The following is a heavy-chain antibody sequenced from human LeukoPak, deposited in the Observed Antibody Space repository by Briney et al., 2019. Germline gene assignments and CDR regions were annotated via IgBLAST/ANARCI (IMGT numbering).Heavy chain of an antibody. Sequence: ASVTVSCKASGYTFTSYYMHWVRQAPGQGLEWMGLINPTGGSTGYAQKFQGRVTMTRNTSISTAYMELTSLRSEDTAVYYCARGHGSTDFWGQGTLVTVSS. V-gene: IGHV1-46*01. CDR2: INPTGGST. D-gene: IGHD3-10*01. J-gene: IGHJ4*02. CDR3: ARGHGSTDF. CDR1: GYTFTSYY.